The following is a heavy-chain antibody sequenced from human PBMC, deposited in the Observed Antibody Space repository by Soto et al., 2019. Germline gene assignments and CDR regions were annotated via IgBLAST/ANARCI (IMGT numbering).Heavy chain of an antibody. V-gene: IGHV1-8*01. Sequence: QVQLVQSGAEVKKPGASVKVSCKASGYTFTSYDINWVRQATGQGLEWMGWMNPISGNTGYAQKFQGRVTMTRNTSISTAYMELSSLRSEDTAVYYCARGHSVDTAMVTSYWGQGTLVTVSS. CDR1: GYTFTSYD. J-gene: IGHJ4*02. CDR3: ARGHSVDTAMVTSY. CDR2: MNPISGNT. D-gene: IGHD5-18*01.